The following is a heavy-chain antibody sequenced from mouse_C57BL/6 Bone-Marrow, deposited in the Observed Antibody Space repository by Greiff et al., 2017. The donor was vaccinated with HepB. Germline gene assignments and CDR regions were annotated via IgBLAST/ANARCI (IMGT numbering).Heavy chain of an antibody. CDR1: GYTFTSYW. CDR3: ARGGRLLFAY. Sequence: VQLQQPGAELVKPGASVKLSCKASGYTFTSYWMHWVKQRPGRGLERIGRIDPNSGGTKYNERFKSKATLTVDKPSSTAYMQLSSLTSEDSAVYYCARGGRLLFAYWGQGTLVTVSA. V-gene: IGHV1-72*01. J-gene: IGHJ3*01. D-gene: IGHD3-2*02. CDR2: IDPNSGGT.